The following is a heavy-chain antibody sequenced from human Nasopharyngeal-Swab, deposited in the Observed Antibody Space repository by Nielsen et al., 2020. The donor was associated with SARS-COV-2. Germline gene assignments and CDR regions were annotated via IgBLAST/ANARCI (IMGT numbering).Heavy chain of an antibody. D-gene: IGHD2-21*01. J-gene: IGHJ6*02. V-gene: IGHV3-9*01. CDR2: ISWNSGSI. CDR1: GFTFGDYA. CDR3: AKDITSGDTMATHYYYGMDV. Sequence: SLKISCTASGFTFGDYAMSWVRQAPGKGLEWVSGISWNSGSIGYADSVKGRFTISRDNAKNSLYLQMNSLRAEDTALYYCAKDITSGDTMATHYYYGMDVWGQGTTVTVSS.